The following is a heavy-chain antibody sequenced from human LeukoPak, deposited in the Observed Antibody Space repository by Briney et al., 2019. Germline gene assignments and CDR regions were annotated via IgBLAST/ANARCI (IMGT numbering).Heavy chain of an antibody. CDR1: GFTFSSYW. V-gene: IGHV4-59*01. CDR3: ARVLSTGGYVPYYYYMDV. J-gene: IGHJ6*03. Sequence: PGGSLRLSCAASGFTFSSYWMSWVRQAPGKGLEWIGYIYHSGSTNYNPSLKSRVTISVDTSKNQFSLKLSSVTAADTAVYYCARVLSTGGYVPYYYYMDVWGKGTTVTISS. D-gene: IGHD5-12*01. CDR2: IYHSGST.